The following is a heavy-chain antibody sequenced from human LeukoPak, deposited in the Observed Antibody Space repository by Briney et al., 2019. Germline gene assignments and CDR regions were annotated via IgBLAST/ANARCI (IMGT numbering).Heavy chain of an antibody. CDR1: GFTFSNYW. V-gene: IGHV3-74*01. D-gene: IGHD2-15*01. CDR2: INSDGSST. J-gene: IGHJ6*03. CDR3: ARVRCSGGSCKSYYYYYMDV. Sequence: GGSLRLSCAASGFTFSNYWMHWVRQAPGKGLVWVSRINSDGSSTTYADSVKGRFTISRDNAENTLYLQMNSLGAEDTAVYHCARVRCSGGSCKSYYYYYMDVCGKGTTVTVSS.